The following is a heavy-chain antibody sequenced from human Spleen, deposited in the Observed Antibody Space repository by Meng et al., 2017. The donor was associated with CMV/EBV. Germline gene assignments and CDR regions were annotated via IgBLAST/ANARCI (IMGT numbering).Heavy chain of an antibody. J-gene: IGHJ4*02. V-gene: IGHV1-18*01. CDR1: GYTFTSYG. CDR3: TRDQGGWYSFDS. Sequence: CKASGYTFTSYGISWVRQAPGQGLEWMGWISAYNGNTNCAQKFQGRVTMSTDTSTSTAYMEMSSLRSDDTAMYYCTRDQGGWYSFDSWGQGTLVTVSS. CDR2: ISAYNGNT. D-gene: IGHD2-21*01.